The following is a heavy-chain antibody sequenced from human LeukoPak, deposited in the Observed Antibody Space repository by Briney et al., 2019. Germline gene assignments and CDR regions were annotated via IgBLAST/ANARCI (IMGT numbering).Heavy chain of an antibody. CDR1: GFTVNNNY. J-gene: IGHJ4*02. CDR3: ARGINMMIVAPGY. V-gene: IGHV3-53*01. Sequence: PGGSLRLSCAASGFTVNNNYMTWVRQAPGKGPEWVSVLYSNSITYYADSVKGRFTISRDSSKNTLYLQMNSLRAEDTAVYYCARGINMMIVAPGYWGQGTLVTVSS. D-gene: IGHD3-22*01. CDR2: LYSNSIT.